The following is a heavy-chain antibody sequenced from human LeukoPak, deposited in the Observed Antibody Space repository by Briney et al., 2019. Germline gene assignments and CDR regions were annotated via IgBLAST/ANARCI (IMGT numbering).Heavy chain of an antibody. D-gene: IGHD3-10*01. Sequence: SETLSLTCTVSGGFISTTNPYWGRIRQPPGKGLEWIGSVLYSGTTYYNPSLKSRVTISVHRSKTQLSLRLTSVTAADTAVYFCARHLSGSKDFCGQGTLISVSS. V-gene: IGHV4-39*01. CDR3: ARHLSGSKDF. J-gene: IGHJ4*02. CDR2: VLYSGTT. CDR1: GGFISTTNPY.